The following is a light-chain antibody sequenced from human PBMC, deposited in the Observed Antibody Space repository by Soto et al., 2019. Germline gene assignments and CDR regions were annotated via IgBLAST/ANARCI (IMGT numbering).Light chain of an antibody. CDR3: SSYTTSNTRQIV. CDR2: DVS. Sequence: HFALTQPASVSGSPGQSITISWTGTSSDVGGYNYVSWYQQHPGKAPKFMIYDVSNRPSGVSNRFSGSKSGNTASLTISGLQAEDEADYYCSSYTTSNTRQIVFGTGTKLTVL. V-gene: IGLV2-14*01. CDR1: SSDVGGYNY. J-gene: IGLJ1*01.